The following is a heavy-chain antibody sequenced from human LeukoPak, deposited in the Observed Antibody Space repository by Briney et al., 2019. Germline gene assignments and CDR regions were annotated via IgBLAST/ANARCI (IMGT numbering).Heavy chain of an antibody. J-gene: IGHJ4*02. CDR2: ISGSGGST. CDR1: GFTFSSYA. CDR3: AKDFRDGYNHPSYYFDS. Sequence: GGSLRLSCAASGFTFSSYAMSWVRQAPGKGLEWVSAISGSGGSTYYADSVQGRFTVARDNSKNTLYLQMNSLRVEDTAVYYCAKDFRDGYNHPSYYFDSWGQGTLVTVSS. D-gene: IGHD5-24*01. V-gene: IGHV3-23*01.